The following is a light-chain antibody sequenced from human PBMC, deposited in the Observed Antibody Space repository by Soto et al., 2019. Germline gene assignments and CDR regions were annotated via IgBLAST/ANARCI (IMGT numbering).Light chain of an antibody. CDR1: QGISNW. J-gene: IGKJ3*01. CDR3: RPSSSFPVT. CDR2: ATS. Sequence: DIQITQSPSFVSASVGDRVTITCRASQGISNWLAWYQQKPRKAPKLLIYATSNLQGGVPSRFSGSGSGTDITHTIGRLQPADSATYFCRPSSSFPVTGGPGTEVDSK. V-gene: IGKV1-12*01.